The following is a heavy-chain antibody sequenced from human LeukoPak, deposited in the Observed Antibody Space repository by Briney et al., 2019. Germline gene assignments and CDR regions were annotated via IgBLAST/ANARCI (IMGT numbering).Heavy chain of an antibody. CDR1: GGTFSSYA. J-gene: IGHJ6*03. D-gene: IGHD3-3*01. CDR3: ARDLEPDFWSGPSASPTLYYMDV. CDR2: IIPIFGTA. V-gene: IGHV1-69*13. Sequence: ASVKVSCKASGGTFSSYAISWVRQAPGQGLEWMGGIIPIFGTANYAQKFQGRVTITADESTSTAYMELSSLRSEDTAVYYCARDLEPDFWSGPSASPTLYYMDVWGKGTTVTVSS.